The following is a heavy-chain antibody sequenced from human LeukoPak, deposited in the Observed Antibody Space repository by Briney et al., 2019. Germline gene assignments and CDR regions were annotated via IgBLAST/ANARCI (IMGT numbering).Heavy chain of an antibody. CDR1: GFTFSSYW. Sequence: GGSLRLSCAASGFTFSSYWIHWVRQAPGKGLVWVSRINSDGSSTSYADSVEGRFTISRDNAKNTLYLQMNSLRAEDTAVYYCARDLRETVVTAISYYYYYGMDVWGQGTTVTVSS. J-gene: IGHJ6*02. CDR3: ARDLRETVVTAISYYYYYGMDV. D-gene: IGHD2-21*02. V-gene: IGHV3-74*01. CDR2: INSDGSST.